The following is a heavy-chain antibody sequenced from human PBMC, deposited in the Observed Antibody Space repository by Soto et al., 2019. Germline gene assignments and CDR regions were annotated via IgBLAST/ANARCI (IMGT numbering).Heavy chain of an antibody. V-gene: IGHV3-30-3*01. Sequence: PGGSLRLSCAASGFTFSTYAMHWVRQAPGKGLEWVAVTSYDGSNKYYADSVKGRFTISRDNSKNTLYLQMNSLRAEDTAVYYCARGRDYYGSGSYYHYYAMDVWGQGTTVTV. D-gene: IGHD3-10*01. J-gene: IGHJ6*02. CDR3: ARGRDYYGSGSYYHYYAMDV. CDR1: GFTFSTYA. CDR2: TSYDGSNK.